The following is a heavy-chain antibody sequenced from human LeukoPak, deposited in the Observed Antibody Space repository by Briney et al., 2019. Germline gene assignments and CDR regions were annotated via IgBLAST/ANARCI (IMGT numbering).Heavy chain of an antibody. CDR1: GFTVSTNY. V-gene: IGHV3-66*01. Sequence: GGSLRLSCAASGFTVSTNYMSWVRQAPGKGLEWVSVTYSGGSTYYADSVKGRFTISRDNSKNTLYLQMNSLRAEDTAVYYCARVVGATRAYTFDIWGQGTMVTVSS. CDR3: ARVVGATRAYTFDI. D-gene: IGHD1-26*01. CDR2: TYSGGST. J-gene: IGHJ3*02.